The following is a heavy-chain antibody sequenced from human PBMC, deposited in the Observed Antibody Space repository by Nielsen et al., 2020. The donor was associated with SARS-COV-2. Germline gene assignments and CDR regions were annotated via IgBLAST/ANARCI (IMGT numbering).Heavy chain of an antibody. J-gene: IGHJ3*02. CDR2: IYSGGST. Sequence: GESLKISCAASGFVVSSNYLTWVRQAPGKGLEWVSVIYSGGSTYYADSVKGRFTISRDNSKNTLYLQMNSLRAEDTAVYYCARVDWNNAFDIWGQGTMVTVSS. D-gene: IGHD1/OR15-1a*01. CDR1: GFVVSSNY. CDR3: ARVDWNNAFDI. V-gene: IGHV3-66*02.